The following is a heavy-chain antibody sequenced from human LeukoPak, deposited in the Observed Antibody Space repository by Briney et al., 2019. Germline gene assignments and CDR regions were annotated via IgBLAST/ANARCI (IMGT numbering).Heavy chain of an antibody. D-gene: IGHD6-19*01. Sequence: GASVKVSCKASGYTFTSYYMHWVRQAPGQGLVWMGIINPSGGSTSYAQKFQGRVTMTRDTSTSTVYMELSSLRSEDTAVYYCARTGDSSGWYAWFDPWGQGTLVTVSS. J-gene: IGHJ5*02. CDR2: INPSGGST. CDR1: GYTFTSYY. V-gene: IGHV1-46*01. CDR3: ARTGDSSGWYAWFDP.